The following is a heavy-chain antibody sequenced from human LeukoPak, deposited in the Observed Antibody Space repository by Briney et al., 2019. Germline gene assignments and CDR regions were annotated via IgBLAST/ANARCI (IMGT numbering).Heavy chain of an antibody. CDR3: ARDFFPIVDSTWYEIGY. D-gene: IGHD2-21*01. J-gene: IGHJ4*02. CDR2: IKEDGSEK. Sequence: GGSLRLSCAASGFTFSTYWMTWVRQAPGKGLEWVANIKEDGSEKYYVDSVKGRFTISRDNSRNTLYLQMDSLRSEDTAVYYCARDFFPIVDSTWYEIGYWGQGTLVTVSS. V-gene: IGHV3-7*01. CDR1: GFTFSTYW.